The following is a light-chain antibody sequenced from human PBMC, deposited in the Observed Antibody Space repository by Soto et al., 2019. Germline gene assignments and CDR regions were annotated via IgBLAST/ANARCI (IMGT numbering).Light chain of an antibody. CDR1: QSLSTW. CDR2: DAS. Sequence: DIQLTQSPSTLSASVGDRVTITCRASQSLSTWLAWYQQKPGKAPNLLIYDASNLQSGFPSRFSGSGSGTEFTLTISNLQPDDFATYYCQQYNSYSRYTFGQGTKLEIK. J-gene: IGKJ2*01. V-gene: IGKV1-5*01. CDR3: QQYNSYSRYT.